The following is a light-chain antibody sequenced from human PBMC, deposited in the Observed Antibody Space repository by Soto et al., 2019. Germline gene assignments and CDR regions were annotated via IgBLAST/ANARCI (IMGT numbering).Light chain of an antibody. J-gene: IGLJ2*01. V-gene: IGLV2-11*01. CDR3: CSYAGSYTVI. CDR1: STDVGNYDY. CDR2: DVN. Sequence: QSALTQPRSVSGSPGQSVTLSCTGTSTDVGNYDYVSWYQQYPGKAPKLLIYDVNKRPSGVPARFSGSKSGKTASLAISGLQAEDDADYYCCSYAGSYTVIFGGGTKLTVL.